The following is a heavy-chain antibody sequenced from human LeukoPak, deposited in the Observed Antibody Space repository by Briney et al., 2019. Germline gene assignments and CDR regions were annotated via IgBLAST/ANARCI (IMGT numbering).Heavy chain of an antibody. V-gene: IGHV3-48*02. CDR3: ARADRDGNKRFLD. Sequence: GGSLRLSCAASGFTFTNYNMNWVRQAPGKGLEWVSYVSSSGTTTYYADSVKGRFTISRDNGKNLVPLQMNSLRDEDTAVYYCARADRDGNKRFLDWGQGTLVTVSS. D-gene: IGHD5-24*01. CDR1: GFTFTNYN. J-gene: IGHJ4*02. CDR2: VSSSGTTT.